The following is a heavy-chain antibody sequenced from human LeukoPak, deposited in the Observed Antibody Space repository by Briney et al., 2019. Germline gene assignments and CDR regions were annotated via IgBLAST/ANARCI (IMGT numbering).Heavy chain of an antibody. V-gene: IGHV4-59*01. J-gene: IGHJ6*03. CDR1: GGSISSYY. D-gene: IGHD3-10*01. Sequence: SETLSLTCTVSGGSISSYYWSWIRQPPGKGLEWIGYIYYSGSTNYNPSLKSRDTISVDTSKNQFSLKLSSVTAADTAVYYCARVFDSGSQAYFYYMDVWGKGTTVTISS. CDR3: ARVFDSGSQAYFYYMDV. CDR2: IYYSGST.